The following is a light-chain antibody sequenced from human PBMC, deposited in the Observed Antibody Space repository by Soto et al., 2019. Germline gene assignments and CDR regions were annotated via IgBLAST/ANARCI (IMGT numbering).Light chain of an antibody. CDR2: EVR. Sequence: QSALTQPASVSGSPGQSITISCAGTMRVVGAYNLVSWYQQHPGRAPQLIIYEVRNRPSGISFRFSGSKSGNTASLTISGLQAEDEADYYCSSYTSKSSLIFGGGTQVTVL. J-gene: IGLJ2*01. V-gene: IGLV2-14*01. CDR3: SSYTSKSSLI. CDR1: MRVVGAYNL.